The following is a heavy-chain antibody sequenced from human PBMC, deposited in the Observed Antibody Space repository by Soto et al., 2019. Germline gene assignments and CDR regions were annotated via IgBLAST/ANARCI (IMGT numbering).Heavy chain of an antibody. V-gene: IGHV1-3*01. CDR2: INAANGNV. J-gene: IGHJ5*02. CDR3: ARHHGPTTSENWFDP. Sequence: GASVKVSCKASGYTFSSYALHWVRQAPGQRLEWMGWINAANGNVKYSQKFQGRVTITRDTSASTAYLELRSLRSDDTAVYYCARHHGPTTSENWFDPWGQGTLVTVSS. CDR1: GYTFSSYA. D-gene: IGHD5-12*01.